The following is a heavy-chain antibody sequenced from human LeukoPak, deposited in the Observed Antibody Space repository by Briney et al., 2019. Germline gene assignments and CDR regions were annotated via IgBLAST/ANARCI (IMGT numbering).Heavy chain of an antibody. D-gene: IGHD5-12*01. Sequence: SVKVSCKASGGTFSSYAISWVRQAPGQGLEWMGGIIPIFGTANYAQKFQGRVTITTDESTSTAYMELSSLRSEDTAVYYCARDQRGSVVATIGNYMDVWGKGTTVTVSS. CDR1: GGTFSSYA. CDR2: IIPIFGTA. V-gene: IGHV1-69*05. CDR3: ARDQRGSVVATIGNYMDV. J-gene: IGHJ6*03.